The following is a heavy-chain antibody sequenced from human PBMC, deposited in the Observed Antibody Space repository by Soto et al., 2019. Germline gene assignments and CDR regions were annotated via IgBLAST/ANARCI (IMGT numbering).Heavy chain of an antibody. CDR1: GGSISSSSYY. CDR2: IYYSGST. V-gene: IGHV4-39*01. J-gene: IGHJ4*02. D-gene: IGHD2-15*01. Sequence: SETLSLTCTVSGGSISSSSYYWGWIRQPPGKGLEWIGSIYYSGSTYYNPSLKSRVTISVDTSKNQFSLKLSSVTAADTAVYYCARRDILRFPATGDYFDYWGQGTLVTVSS. CDR3: ARRDILRFPATGDYFDY.